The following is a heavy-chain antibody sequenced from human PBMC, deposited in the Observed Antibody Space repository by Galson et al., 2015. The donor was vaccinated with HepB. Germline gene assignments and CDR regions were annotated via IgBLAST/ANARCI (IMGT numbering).Heavy chain of an antibody. CDR1: GFTFSDYY. J-gene: IGHJ5*02. CDR2: ISSSSSHT. D-gene: IGHD3-3*01. V-gene: IGHV3-11*03. Sequence: SLRLSCAASGFTFSDYYMSWIRQAPGKGLEWGSYISSSSSHTNYAASVKGRFTISRDNAKNSLYLHMNSLRAEDTAVYYCARKRLRFFRFGSWFDPWGQGTLVTVSS. CDR3: ARKRLRFFRFGSWFDP.